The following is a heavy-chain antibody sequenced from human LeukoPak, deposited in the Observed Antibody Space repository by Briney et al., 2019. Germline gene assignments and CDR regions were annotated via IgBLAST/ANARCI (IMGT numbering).Heavy chain of an antibody. CDR3: ARALRVAVAGMGWFDP. Sequence: SETLSLTCAVYGGSFSGYYWSWIRQPPGKGLEWIGEINHSGSTNYNPSLKSRVTISVDTSKNQFSLKLSSVTAADTAVYYCARALRVAVAGMGWFDPWGQGTLVTVSS. V-gene: IGHV4-34*01. D-gene: IGHD6-19*01. CDR2: INHSGST. CDR1: GGSFSGYY. J-gene: IGHJ5*02.